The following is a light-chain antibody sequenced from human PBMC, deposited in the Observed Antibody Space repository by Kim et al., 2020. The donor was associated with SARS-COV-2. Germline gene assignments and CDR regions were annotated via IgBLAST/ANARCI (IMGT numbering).Light chain of an antibody. CDR3: QQRSNWPLT. CDR2: DAS. V-gene: IGKV3-11*01. Sequence: LSPGERATLSCRASQSVSSYLAWYQQKPGQSPRLLIYDASNRATGIPARFSGSGSGTDFTLTISSLEPEDFAVYYCQQRSNWPLTFGGGTKVDIK. CDR1: QSVSSY. J-gene: IGKJ4*01.